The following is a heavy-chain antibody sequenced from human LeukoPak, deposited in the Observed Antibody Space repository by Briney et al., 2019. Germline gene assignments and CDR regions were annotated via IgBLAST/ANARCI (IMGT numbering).Heavy chain of an antibody. D-gene: IGHD2-2*01. Sequence: SETLSLTCTVSGASMTSYYWSWIRQPAGQGLERIGRISTTGTTHYNPSLKGRVTMSLDTSKNHFSLKLTSVTAADTAVYYCARLAVPADKGAFDIWAHGTLVTVSS. CDR1: GASMTSYY. J-gene: IGHJ3*02. CDR3: ARLAVPADKGAFDI. V-gene: IGHV4-4*07. CDR2: ISTTGTT.